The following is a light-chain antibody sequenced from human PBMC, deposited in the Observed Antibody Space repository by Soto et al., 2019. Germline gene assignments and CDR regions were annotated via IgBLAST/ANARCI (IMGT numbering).Light chain of an antibody. Sequence: DIQMTQSPSSLSASIGDRVTITCRASQSLGTYLDWYQQKPGKAPNLLVYAASSLQSGVPSRFSGSRRWKYVTLGIASPQPEAFRTQYWQQSYKVRWTVAQGT. CDR3: QQSYKVRWT. V-gene: IGKV1-39*01. CDR2: AAS. CDR1: QSLGTY. J-gene: IGKJ1*01.